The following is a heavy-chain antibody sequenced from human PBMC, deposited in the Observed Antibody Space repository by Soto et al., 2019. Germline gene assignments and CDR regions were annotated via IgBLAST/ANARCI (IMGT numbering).Heavy chain of an antibody. J-gene: IGHJ3*02. CDR1: GGSVSSGGHY. Sequence: SETLSLTCTVSGGSVSSGGHYWSWIRQPPGKDLERIAYISYTGTTDYNPSLKSRVTISLDMSKNQFSLRLDSVTAADTAVYYCARDRFDKLNSFDDFDIWGQGTMGIVS. D-gene: IGHD1-26*01. V-gene: IGHV4-61*08. CDR2: ISYTGTT. CDR3: ARDRFDKLNSFDDFDI.